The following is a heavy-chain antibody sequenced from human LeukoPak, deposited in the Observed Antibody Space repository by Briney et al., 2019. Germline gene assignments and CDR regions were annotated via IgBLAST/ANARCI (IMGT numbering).Heavy chain of an antibody. Sequence: GESLKISCKGSGYSFTSYWVAWVRQMPGKGLEWMGINYQRDSDTRYSPSFQGHVTISADKSINTAYLKWSGLKASDTAVYYCARHVTAASAARGFDIWGQGTMVTVSS. V-gene: IGHV5-51*01. J-gene: IGHJ3*02. CDR1: GYSFTSYW. CDR2: NYQRDSDT. D-gene: IGHD1-14*01. CDR3: ARHVTAASAARGFDI.